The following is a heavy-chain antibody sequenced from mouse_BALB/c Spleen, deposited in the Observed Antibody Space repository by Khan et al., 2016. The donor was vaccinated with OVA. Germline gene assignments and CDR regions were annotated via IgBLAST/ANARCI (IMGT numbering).Heavy chain of an antibody. J-gene: IGHJ4*01. CDR1: GYTFTSYW. D-gene: IGHD1-1*01. CDR3: ARSNFYGSSLYAMDY. CDR2: IGPGSGSS. V-gene: IGHV1S41*01. Sequence: LVKPGASVKLSCKASGYTFTSYWIHWIKERPGQGLEWIGHIGPGSGSSYYNEVFKGKATLTVDTSSSTAYIQFSSLSSEDSAVFFCARSNFYGSSLYAMDYWGQGTSVTVSS.